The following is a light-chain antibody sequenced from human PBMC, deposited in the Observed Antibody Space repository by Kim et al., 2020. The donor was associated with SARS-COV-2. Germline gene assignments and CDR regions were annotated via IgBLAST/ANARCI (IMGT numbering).Light chain of an antibody. Sequence: GDSVTITCRASLDISTYLAWYQQKPGKAPKLLIYRASTLQSGVSSRFSGSGSGTEFTLTINNLQPEDFAIYYCQQLNDYPWTFGQGTKVDIK. J-gene: IGKJ1*01. CDR1: LDISTY. V-gene: IGKV1-9*01. CDR2: RAS. CDR3: QQLNDYPWT.